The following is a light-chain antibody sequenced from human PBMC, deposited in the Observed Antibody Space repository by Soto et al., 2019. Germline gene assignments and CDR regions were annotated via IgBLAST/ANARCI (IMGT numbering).Light chain of an antibody. Sequence: QSVLTQPPSASGTPGQRVTISCSGSSSNIGSSTVNWYQHLPGTAPKLLIYSNNARSSGVPDRFSGSKSGTSASLAISGLQSEDEADYCCAAWDDSLNGVEFGGGTKLTVL. CDR2: SNN. V-gene: IGLV1-44*01. J-gene: IGLJ2*01. CDR1: SSNIGSST. CDR3: AAWDDSLNGVE.